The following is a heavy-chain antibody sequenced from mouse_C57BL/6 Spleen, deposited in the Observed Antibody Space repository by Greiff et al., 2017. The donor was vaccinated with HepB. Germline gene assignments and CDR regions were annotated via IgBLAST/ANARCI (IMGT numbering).Heavy chain of an antibody. J-gene: IGHJ4*01. CDR2: IDPSDSYT. CDR1: GYTFTSYW. V-gene: IGHV1-59*01. Sequence: QVQLQQPGAELVRPGTSVKLSCKASGYTFTSYWMHWVKQRPGQGLEWIGVIDPSDSYTNYNQRFKGKATLTVDTSSSTAYMQLSSLTSEDSAVYYCERKNWARYAMDYWGQGTSVTVSS. D-gene: IGHD4-1*01. CDR3: ERKNWARYAMDY.